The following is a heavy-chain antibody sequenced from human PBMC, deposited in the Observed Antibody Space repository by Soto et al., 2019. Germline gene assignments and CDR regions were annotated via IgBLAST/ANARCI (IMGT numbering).Heavy chain of an antibody. CDR1: GGSISSYY. D-gene: IGHD2-15*01. CDR3: ARPYCSGGSCYFAGAFDI. CDR2: IYYRGST. J-gene: IGHJ3*02. Sequence: PSETLSLTCTVSGGSISSYYWSWIRQPPGKILEWIGYIYYRGSTNYNPSLKSRVTISVDTSKNQFSLKLSSVTAADTAVYYCARPYCSGGSCYFAGAFDIWGQGTMVTGSS. V-gene: IGHV4-59*08.